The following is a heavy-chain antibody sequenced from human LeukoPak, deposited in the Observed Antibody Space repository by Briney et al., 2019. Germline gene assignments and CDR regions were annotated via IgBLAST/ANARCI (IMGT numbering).Heavy chain of an antibody. J-gene: IGHJ4*02. CDR3: ARGGYSSGWAVWFDY. D-gene: IGHD6-19*01. CDR1: GDSVSSNSAA. CDR2: THYRSKWYN. Sequence: SQTLSLTCAISGDSVSSNSAAWNWIRQSPSRGLEWLGRTHYRSKWYNDYAVSVKSRITINRDTSKNQFSLQLNSVTPEDTAVYYCARGGYSSGWAVWFDYWGQGTLVTVSS. V-gene: IGHV6-1*01.